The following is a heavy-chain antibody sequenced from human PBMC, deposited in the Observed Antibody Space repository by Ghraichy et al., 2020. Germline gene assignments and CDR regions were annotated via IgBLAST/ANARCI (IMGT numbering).Heavy chain of an antibody. CDR1: GFTFSSYS. CDR2: IRSDSSHI. V-gene: IGHV3-21*01. Sequence: GGSLRLSCAASGFTFSSYSMNWVRQAPGKGLEWVSSIRSDSSHIYYTDSVKGRFTISRDNAKNSLYLQMNSLRAEDTAVYYCARRNGYSGYDYWYCDLWGRGTPVTVSS. CDR3: ARRNGYSGYDYWYCDL. J-gene: IGHJ2*01. D-gene: IGHD5-12*01.